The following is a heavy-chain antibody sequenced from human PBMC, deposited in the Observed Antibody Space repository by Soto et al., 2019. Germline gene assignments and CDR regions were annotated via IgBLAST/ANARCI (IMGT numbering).Heavy chain of an antibody. CDR2: IYTSGST. CDR1: GDSMTKYY. V-gene: IGHV4-4*07. J-gene: IGHJ4*02. CDR3: ARTVGAAYLFDF. D-gene: IGHD1-26*01. Sequence: ETLSLTCTVSGDSMTKYYWSWIRQPAGKGLEWIGRIYTSGSTNYNPSLKSRVTMSIDTSNKHFSLSLKSVTAADPAVYYCARTVGAAYLFDFWGQGDMVTV.